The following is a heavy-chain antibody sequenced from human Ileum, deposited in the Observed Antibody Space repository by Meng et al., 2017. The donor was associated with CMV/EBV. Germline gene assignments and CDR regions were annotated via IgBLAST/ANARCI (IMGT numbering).Heavy chain of an antibody. J-gene: IGHJ1*01. CDR3: ARSTLEIFDSSGHSH. Sequence: GESLKISCTASGFTFSDYCMTWIRQAPGKGLECLAYISGRSSSIFYTDSVKGRFTISRDNAKSSLYLEMNNVKVEDTAVYYCARSTLEIFDSSGHSHWGQGTLVTVSS. CDR2: ISGRSSSI. D-gene: IGHD3-22*01. CDR1: GFTFSDYC. V-gene: IGHV3-11*01.